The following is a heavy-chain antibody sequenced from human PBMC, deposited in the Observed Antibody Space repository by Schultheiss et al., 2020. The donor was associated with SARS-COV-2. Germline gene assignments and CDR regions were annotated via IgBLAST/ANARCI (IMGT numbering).Heavy chain of an antibody. CDR2: IKSKTDGGTT. CDR3: ARDREYFDY. V-gene: IGHV3-15*01. CDR1: GFTFSNAW. J-gene: IGHJ4*02. Sequence: GGSLRLSCAASGFTFSNAWMSWVRQAPGKGLEWVGRIKSKTDGGTTDYAAPVKGRFTISRDDSKNTLYLQMNSLRAEDTAVYYCARDREYFDYWGQGTLVTVSS.